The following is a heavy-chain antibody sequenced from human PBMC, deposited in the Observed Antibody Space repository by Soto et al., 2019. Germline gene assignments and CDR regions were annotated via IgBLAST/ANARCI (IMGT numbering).Heavy chain of an antibody. Sequence: GGSLRLSCAASGFTFSSYAMHWVRQAPGKGLEWVGRIKSKTDGGTTDYAAPVKGRLTISRDDSKNTLYLQMNSLKTEDTAVYYCTTDLEIPPGDYWGQGTLVTVSS. J-gene: IGHJ4*02. V-gene: IGHV3-15*01. CDR1: GFTFSSYA. CDR3: TTDLEIPPGDY. CDR2: IKSKTDGGTT.